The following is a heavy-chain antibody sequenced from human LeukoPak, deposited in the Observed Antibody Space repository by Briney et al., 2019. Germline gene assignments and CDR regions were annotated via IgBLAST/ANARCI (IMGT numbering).Heavy chain of an antibody. J-gene: IGHJ3*02. CDR1: GGSISSYY. D-gene: IGHD6-6*01. V-gene: IGHV4-4*07. Sequence: PSETLSLTCAVSGGSISSYYWSWIRQPAGKGLEWIGRIYTSGSTNYNPSLKSRVTMSVDTSKNQFSLKLSSVTAADTAVYYCARDVIAARPAGDAFDIWGQGTMVTVSS. CDR3: ARDVIAARPAGDAFDI. CDR2: IYTSGST.